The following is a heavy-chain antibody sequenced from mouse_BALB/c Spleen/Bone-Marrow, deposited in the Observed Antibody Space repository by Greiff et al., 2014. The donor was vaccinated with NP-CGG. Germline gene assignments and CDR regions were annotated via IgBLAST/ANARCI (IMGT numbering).Heavy chain of an antibody. J-gene: IGHJ2*01. CDR2: INPYNDAT. CDR3: AREGVDYFDY. CDR1: GYTFTSYV. Sequence: EVQLQESGPELVKPGASVKMSCRASGYTFTSYVIHWVKQKPGQGLEWIGYINPYNDATKFDERFKGKATLTSDKSSSTAYMVLSSLTSEDSAVYYCAREGVDYFDYWGQGTTLTVS. V-gene: IGHV1-14*01.